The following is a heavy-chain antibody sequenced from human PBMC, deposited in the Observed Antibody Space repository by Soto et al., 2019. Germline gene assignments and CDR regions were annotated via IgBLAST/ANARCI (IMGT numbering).Heavy chain of an antibody. Sequence: GGSLRLSCAASEFTFSSYWMSWVRQAPGKGLEWVANIKQDGSEKYYVDSVKGRFTISRDNAKNSLYLQMNSLRAEDTAVYYCARGSVQLEPGVRFYYYYYMDVWGKGTTVTVSS. CDR1: EFTFSSYW. J-gene: IGHJ6*03. D-gene: IGHD1-1*01. V-gene: IGHV3-7*01. CDR2: IKQDGSEK. CDR3: ARGSVQLEPGVRFYYYYYMDV.